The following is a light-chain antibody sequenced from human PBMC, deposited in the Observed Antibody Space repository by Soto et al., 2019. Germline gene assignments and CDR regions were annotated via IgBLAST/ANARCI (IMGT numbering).Light chain of an antibody. Sequence: QSALTQPASVSGSPGQSITISCTGTSSDVGGYNYVSWYQQHPGKAPKLMISEVSNRPSGVSNRFSGFKSGNTASLTISGLQAEDEADYYCSSYTRSSTWVFGGGTKVTVL. J-gene: IGLJ3*02. CDR2: EVS. CDR1: SSDVGGYNY. CDR3: SSYTRSSTWV. V-gene: IGLV2-14*01.